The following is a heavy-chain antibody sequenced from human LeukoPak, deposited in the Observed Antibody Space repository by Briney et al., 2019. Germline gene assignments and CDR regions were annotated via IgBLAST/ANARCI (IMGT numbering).Heavy chain of an antibody. D-gene: IGHD6-13*01. CDR2: ISGSGGST. CDR1: GFTFSSYS. CDR3: AKSVLSSWYDWFDP. J-gene: IGHJ5*02. Sequence: PGGSLRLSCAASGFTFSSYSMNWVRQAPGKGLEWVSAISGSGGSTYYADSVKGRFTISRDNSKNTLYLQMNSLRAEDTAVYYCAKSVLSSWYDWFDPWGQGTLVTVSS. V-gene: IGHV3-23*01.